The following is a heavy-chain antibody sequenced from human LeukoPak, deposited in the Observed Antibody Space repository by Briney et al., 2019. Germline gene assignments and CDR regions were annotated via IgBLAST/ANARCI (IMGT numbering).Heavy chain of an antibody. D-gene: IGHD3-3*01. V-gene: IGHV3-7*01. CDR1: GFTFSSYW. Sequence: PGGSLRLSCAASGFTFSSYWMSWVRQAPGKGLEWVANIKQDGSDKYYVDSVKGRFTISRDNAKNSLYLQMNSLRAEDTAVYYCARERYDFWSGYYRNFDYWGQGTLVTVSS. J-gene: IGHJ4*02. CDR2: IKQDGSDK. CDR3: ARERYDFWSGYYRNFDY.